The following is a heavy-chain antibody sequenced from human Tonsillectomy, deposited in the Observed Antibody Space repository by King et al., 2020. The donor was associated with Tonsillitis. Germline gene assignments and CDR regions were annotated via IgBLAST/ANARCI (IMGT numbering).Heavy chain of an antibody. D-gene: IGHD2/OR15-2a*01. CDR2: VYYSGRP. J-gene: IGHJ4*02. CDR3: VRATTHLYTNIAYPLLAY. CDR1: GGSISNYY. V-gene: IGHV4-59*01. Sequence: VQLQESGPGLVKPSETLSLTCTVSGGSISNYYWNWIRQAPGKGLEWIGYVYYSGRPNYNPSLKSRVTISVDTSKNHFSLNLSSVTAADTAVYYCVRATTHLYTNIAYPLLAYWGLGTLVTVSS.